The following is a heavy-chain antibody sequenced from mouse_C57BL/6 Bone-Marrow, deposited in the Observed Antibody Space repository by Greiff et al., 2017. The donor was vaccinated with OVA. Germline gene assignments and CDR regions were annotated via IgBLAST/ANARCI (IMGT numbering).Heavy chain of an antibody. CDR1: GFNIKDDY. V-gene: IGHV14-4*01. CDR2: IDPENGDT. CDR3: TGALTPVHY. J-gene: IGHJ2*01. Sequence: EVQLQQSGAELVRPGASVKLSCTASGFNIKDDYMHWVKQRPEQGLEWIGWIDPENGDTEYASKFQGKATITADTSSNTAYLQLSILTSEDPAFSYCTGALTPVHYWGQGTTLTVSS. D-gene: IGHD1-1*01.